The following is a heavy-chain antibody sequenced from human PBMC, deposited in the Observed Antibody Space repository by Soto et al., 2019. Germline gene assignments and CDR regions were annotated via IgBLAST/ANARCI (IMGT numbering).Heavy chain of an antibody. J-gene: IGHJ4*02. CDR2: IYYSGRT. D-gene: IGHD1-1*01. Sequence: QLQLQESGPGLVKPSETLSLTCTVSGGSISSSSYYWGWIRQPPGKGLEWIGSIYYSGRTYYNPSLKSRVTISVDTYKNQFSLKLSSVTAADTAVYYCARHLVVGDAYNYYLDCWGQGTLVTVSS. CDR1: GGSISSSSYY. CDR3: ARHLVVGDAYNYYLDC. V-gene: IGHV4-39*01.